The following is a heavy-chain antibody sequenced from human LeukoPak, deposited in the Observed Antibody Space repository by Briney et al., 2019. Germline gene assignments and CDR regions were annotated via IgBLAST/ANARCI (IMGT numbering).Heavy chain of an antibody. CDR2: IRSSPFTI. CDR3: VRDRFFSFDF. Sequence: GGSLRLSCAASGXTFNTYSMNWVRQAPGKGREWLAYIRSSPFTIYYADSVMGRFTISTDNANNSLYLQMNSLRGEDTAVYYCVRDRFFSFDFWGQGTVVTVSS. J-gene: IGHJ4*02. V-gene: IGHV3-48*01. CDR1: GXTFNTYS.